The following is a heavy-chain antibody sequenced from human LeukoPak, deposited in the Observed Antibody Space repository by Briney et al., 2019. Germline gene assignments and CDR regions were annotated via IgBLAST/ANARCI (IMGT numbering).Heavy chain of an antibody. CDR2: ISSSSSCI. CDR1: GFTFSSYS. Sequence: PGGSLRLSCAASGFTFSSYSMNWVRQAPGKGLEWVSSISSSSSCIYYADSVKGRFTISRDNAKNSLYLQMNSLRAEDTAVYYCARDLKNTAMVPFDYWGQGTLVTVSS. D-gene: IGHD5-18*01. CDR3: ARDLKNTAMVPFDY. V-gene: IGHV3-21*01. J-gene: IGHJ4*02.